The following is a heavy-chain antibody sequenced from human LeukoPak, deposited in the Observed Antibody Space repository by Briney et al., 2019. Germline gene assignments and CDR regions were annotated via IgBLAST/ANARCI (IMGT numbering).Heavy chain of an antibody. CDR3: ARAWVAGRVDY. Sequence: SETLSLTCTVSGGSISSYYWSWIRQPAGKGLEWIGRIYSSGSTNYNPYLKSRVTISGDTSKNQFSLKLSSVTAADTAVYYCARAWVAGRVDYWGQGTLVTVSS. V-gene: IGHV4-4*07. J-gene: IGHJ4*02. CDR1: GGSISSYY. CDR2: IYSSGST. D-gene: IGHD6-19*01.